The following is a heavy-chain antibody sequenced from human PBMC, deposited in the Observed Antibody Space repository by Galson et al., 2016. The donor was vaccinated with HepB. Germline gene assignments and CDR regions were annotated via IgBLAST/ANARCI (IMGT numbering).Heavy chain of an antibody. V-gene: IGHV3-21*01. D-gene: IGHD1-1*01. CDR2: ISSSVRYI. CDR1: RFTFSSYS. J-gene: IGHJ5*02. Sequence: SLRLSCAVSRFTFSSYSMNWVRQAPGKGLEWVSFISSSVRYIYYADSVKGRFTISRDKAKNSLYLQMNSLRAEDTAIYYCATDTSRDDDQWGQGTLVTVSS. CDR3: ATDTSRDDDQ.